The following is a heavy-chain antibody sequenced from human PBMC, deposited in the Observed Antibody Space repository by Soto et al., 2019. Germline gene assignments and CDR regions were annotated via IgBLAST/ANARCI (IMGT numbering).Heavy chain of an antibody. CDR1: GDSINNRSYY. CDR2: IYYSGST. V-gene: IGHV4-39*01. D-gene: IGHD2-21*02. CDR3: ARQRTSVVTQAYFDS. Sequence: SETLSLTCTVTGDSINNRSYYWGWIRQPPGKGLEWIGSIYYSGSTYNNPSLKSRVSMSVDTSKNQFSLKLRSVTAADTALYYCARQRTSVVTQAYFDSWGQGSMVTVSS. J-gene: IGHJ4*02.